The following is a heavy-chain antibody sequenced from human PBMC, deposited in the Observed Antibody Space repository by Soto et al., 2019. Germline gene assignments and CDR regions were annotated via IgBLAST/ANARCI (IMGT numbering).Heavy chain of an antibody. V-gene: IGHV3-23*01. CDR3: AKDLDYDFWSGYDAFDI. Sequence: GGSLRLSCAASGFTFSSYAMSWVRQAPGKGLEWVSAISGSGGSTYYADSVKGRFTISRDNSKNTLYLQMNNLRAEDTAVYYCAKDLDYDFWSGYDAFDIWGQGTMVTVSS. CDR2: ISGSGGST. D-gene: IGHD3-3*01. J-gene: IGHJ3*02. CDR1: GFTFSSYA.